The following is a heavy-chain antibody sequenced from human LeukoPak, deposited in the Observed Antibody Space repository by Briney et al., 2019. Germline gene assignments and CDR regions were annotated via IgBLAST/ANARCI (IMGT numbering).Heavy chain of an antibody. CDR2: IYTSGTT. CDR3: ARGKVVAGTPGQNSWDH. V-gene: IGHV4-4*07. J-gene: IGHJ4*02. D-gene: IGHD6-19*01. CDR1: DGSISNYY. Sequence: SETLSLTCTVSDGSISNYYWNWIRQPAGKGLEWIGRIYTSGTTNYNPSLKSRVSMSVDTSKNQFSLKLSSVTAADTAVYYCARGKVVAGTPGQNSWDHWGQGTLVTVSS.